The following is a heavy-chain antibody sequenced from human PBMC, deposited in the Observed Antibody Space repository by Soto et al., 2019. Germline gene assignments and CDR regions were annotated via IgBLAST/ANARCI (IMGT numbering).Heavy chain of an antibody. CDR3: AKNSAATIRVGFDY. D-gene: IGHD5-12*01. CDR1: GFTFATYT. Sequence: EVQLLESGGGLFRPGGSLRLSCAASGFTFATYTMSWVRQTPGKGLEWVSAITGSDGRTYYADSVKGRFTISRDNSKNSPYLLMNSLGAEDTAVYYCAKNSAATIRVGFDYWGQGTLVTVSS. J-gene: IGHJ4*02. V-gene: IGHV3-23*01. CDR2: ITGSDGRT.